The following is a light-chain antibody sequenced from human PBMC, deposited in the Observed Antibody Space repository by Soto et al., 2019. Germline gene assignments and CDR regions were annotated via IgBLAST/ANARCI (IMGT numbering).Light chain of an antibody. V-gene: IGKV1-5*03. CDR2: KAS. CDR1: QSISSW. J-gene: IGKJ1*01. Sequence: DIQMTQSPSTLSASVGDRVTITCRASQSISSWLAWYQQKPGKAPKLLMYKASSLESGVPSRFSGSGSGTEFTLNISSLQPDDFATYYCQQYESFPRTFGQGTKVEIK. CDR3: QQYESFPRT.